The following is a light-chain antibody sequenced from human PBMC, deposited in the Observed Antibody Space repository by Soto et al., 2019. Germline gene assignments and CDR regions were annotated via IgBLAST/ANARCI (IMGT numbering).Light chain of an antibody. CDR3: QQYDNWPIT. CDR1: QSVSSN. CDR2: GAS. V-gene: IGKV3-15*01. Sequence: EIVMTQSPATLSVSPGERATLSCRATQSVSSNLAWYQQKPGQAPRLLIYGASTRATGIPARFSGSGSGTEFTLTISSLQSEYFALFYCQQYDNWPITFGQGTRLEIK. J-gene: IGKJ5*01.